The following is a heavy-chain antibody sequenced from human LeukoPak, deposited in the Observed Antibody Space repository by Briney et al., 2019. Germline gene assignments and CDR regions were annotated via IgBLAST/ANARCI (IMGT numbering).Heavy chain of an antibody. V-gene: IGHV4-34*01. CDR3: ARHPKYCSGGSCYFDY. CDR2: INHRGST. D-gene: IGHD2-15*01. CDR1: GGSFSGYY. Sequence: SETLSLTCAVYGGSFSGYYWSWIRQPPGKGLEWIGEINHRGSTNYNPSLKSRVTISVDTSKNQFSLKLSSVTAADTAVYYCARHPKYCSGGSCYFDYWGQGTLVTVSS. J-gene: IGHJ4*02.